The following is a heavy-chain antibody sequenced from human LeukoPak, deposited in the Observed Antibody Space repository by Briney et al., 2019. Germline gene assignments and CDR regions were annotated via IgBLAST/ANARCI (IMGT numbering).Heavy chain of an antibody. D-gene: IGHD5-12*01. CDR1: GFTFYSYA. V-gene: IGHV3-23*01. J-gene: IGHJ4*02. CDR3: AKVISSYSGYDSY. CDR2: ISGSGGST. Sequence: GGSLRLSCAASGFTFYSYAMTWVRQAPGKGLEWVSAISGSGGSTYYADSVKGRFTTSRDNSKNTLYLQMDSLRAADTAVYYCAKVISSYSGYDSYWGQGTLVTVSS.